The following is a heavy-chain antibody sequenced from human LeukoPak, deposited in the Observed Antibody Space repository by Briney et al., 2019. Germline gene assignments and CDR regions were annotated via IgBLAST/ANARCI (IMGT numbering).Heavy chain of an antibody. CDR2: IYHSGST. Sequence: SETLSLTCTVSGGSISSGYYWGWIRQPPGKGVEWIESIYHSGSTYYNPSLKSRVTISVDTSKNQFSLKLSSVTAADTAVYYCARANYGDYVRAYYFDYWGQGTLVTVSS. CDR3: ARANYGDYVRAYYFDY. CDR1: GGSISSGYY. J-gene: IGHJ4*02. V-gene: IGHV4-38-2*02. D-gene: IGHD4-17*01.